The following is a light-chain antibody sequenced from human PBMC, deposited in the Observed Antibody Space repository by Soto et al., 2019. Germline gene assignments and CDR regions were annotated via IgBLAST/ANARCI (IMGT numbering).Light chain of an antibody. V-gene: IGKV1-33*01. Sequence: DIQMTQSPSSLYASVVDRVTITSQARQDLSNYLNWYQQKPGKVPKLLIYDASNFETGVTSRFSRSGSGTDFTFTISSLQPEDIATYYCQQYDNLPFPVGPGTKEDIK. CDR3: QQYDNLPFP. CDR2: DAS. J-gene: IGKJ3*01. CDR1: QDLSNY.